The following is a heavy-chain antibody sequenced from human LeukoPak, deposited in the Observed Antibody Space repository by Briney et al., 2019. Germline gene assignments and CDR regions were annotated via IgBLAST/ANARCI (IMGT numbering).Heavy chain of an antibody. J-gene: IGHJ4*02. CDR2: IYYSGST. CDR1: GGSISSYY. D-gene: IGHD6-19*01. V-gene: IGHV4-59*08. CDR3: AGASSGWYYY. Sequence: SETLSLTCTVSGGSISSYYWSWIRQPPGKGLEWIGYIYYSGSTNCNPSLKSRVTISVDTSKNQFSLKLSSVTAADTAVYYCAGASSGWYYYWGQGTLVTVSS.